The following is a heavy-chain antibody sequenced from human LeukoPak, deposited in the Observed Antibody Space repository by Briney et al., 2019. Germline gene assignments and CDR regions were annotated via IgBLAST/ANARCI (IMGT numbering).Heavy chain of an antibody. CDR2: IKSDGST. CDR1: GFTFSTYW. D-gene: IGHD3-22*01. J-gene: IGHJ1*01. Sequence: GGSLGLSCAASGFTFSTYWMHWVRQAPGKGLVWVSRIKSDGSTNYADSVKGRFTISRDNAKNTVSLQMNSLRPEDTGVYYCARAPSEIGGYYPEYFRHWGQGTLVTVSS. V-gene: IGHV3-74*01. CDR3: ARAPSEIGGYYPEYFRH.